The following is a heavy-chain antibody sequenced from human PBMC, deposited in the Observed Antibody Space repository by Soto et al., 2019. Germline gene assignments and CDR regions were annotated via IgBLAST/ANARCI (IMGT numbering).Heavy chain of an antibody. CDR1: GFTFSSYV. Sequence: EMLLLDSGGGFVQPGGSLRISCAGSGFTFSSYVMAWVRQAPGKGLEWVSAIIWSGGDTYSSDSVKGRFTISRDNSKNTLYLQMSSLRTEAKALYYCAPATSTSGRVPRGDASDPWGQGTMVTVSS. D-gene: IGHD6-25*01. J-gene: IGHJ3*01. V-gene: IGHV3-23*01. CDR3: APATSTSGRVPRGDASDP. CDR2: IIWSGGDT.